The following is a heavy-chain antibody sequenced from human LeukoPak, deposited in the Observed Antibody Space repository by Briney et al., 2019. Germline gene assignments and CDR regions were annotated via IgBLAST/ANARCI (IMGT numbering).Heavy chain of an antibody. CDR2: IWYDGSNK. CDR1: GFTFSSYG. D-gene: IGHD6-13*01. Sequence: GRTLRLSCAASGFTFSSYGMHWVRQAPGKGLEWVAVIWYDGSNKYYADSVKGRFTISRDNSKNTLYLQMNSLRAEDTAVYYCARVAAAHTSYYYYYGMDVWGQGTTVTVSS. J-gene: IGHJ6*02. V-gene: IGHV3-33*01. CDR3: ARVAAAHTSYYYYYGMDV.